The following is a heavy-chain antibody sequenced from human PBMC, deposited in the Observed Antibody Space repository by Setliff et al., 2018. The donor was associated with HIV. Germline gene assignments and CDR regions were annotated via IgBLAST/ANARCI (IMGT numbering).Heavy chain of an antibody. J-gene: IGHJ4*02. CDR3: ARGGVGSGWYDEVDY. D-gene: IGHD6-19*01. CDR1: GGTFSSYA. V-gene: IGHV1-69*10. CDR2: IIPILGIA. Sequence: GASVKVSCKASGGTFSSYAISWVRQAPGQGLEWMGGIIPILGIANYAQKFQGRVTITADESTSTAYMELSSLRSEDTAVYYCARGGVGSGWYDEVDYWGQGTLVTVSS.